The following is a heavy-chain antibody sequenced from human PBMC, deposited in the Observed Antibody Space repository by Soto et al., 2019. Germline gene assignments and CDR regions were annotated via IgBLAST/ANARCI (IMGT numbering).Heavy chain of an antibody. CDR3: ARGMVRGPQYYYYYGMDV. D-gene: IGHD3-10*01. CDR1: GFTFSSYA. CDR2: ISYDGSNK. V-gene: IGHV3-30-3*01. Sequence: GGSLRLSCAASGFTFSSYAMHWVRQAPGKGLEWVAVISYDGSNKYYADSVKGRFTISRDNSKNTLYLQMNSLRAEDTAVYYCARGMVRGPQYYYYYGMDVWGQGTTVTVS. J-gene: IGHJ6*02.